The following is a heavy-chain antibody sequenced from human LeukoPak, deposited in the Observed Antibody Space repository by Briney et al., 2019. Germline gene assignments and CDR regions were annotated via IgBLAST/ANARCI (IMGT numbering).Heavy chain of an antibody. V-gene: IGHV1-2*02. CDR1: GYTFTGYY. D-gene: IGHD2-21*01. Sequence: ASVKVSCKASGYTFTGYYMHWVRQAPGQGLEWMGWINPNSGGTSYAQKFQGRVTMTRDTSISTAYMELSRLRSDDTAVYYCARELRALFFDPWGQGTLVTVSS. J-gene: IGHJ5*02. CDR3: ARELRALFFDP. CDR2: INPNSGGT.